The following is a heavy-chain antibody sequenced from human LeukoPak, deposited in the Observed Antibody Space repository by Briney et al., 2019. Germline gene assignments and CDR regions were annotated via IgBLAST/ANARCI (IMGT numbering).Heavy chain of an antibody. D-gene: IGHD2-2*01. CDR2: LYYSGWST. CDR3: ARLGCSSASCYPGN. CDR1: GGSISSSYYS. V-gene: IGHV4-39*01. J-gene: IGHJ4*02. Sequence: NPSETLSLTCTVSGGSISSSYYSWGWVRQPPGKGLEWIGSLYYSGWSTYYNPSLKSRVTISVDTSKNQFSLKLNSVTAADTAVYYCARLGCSSASCYPGNWGQGTLVTVSP.